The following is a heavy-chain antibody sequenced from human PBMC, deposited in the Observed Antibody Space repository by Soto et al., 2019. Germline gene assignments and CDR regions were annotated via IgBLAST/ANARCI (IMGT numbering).Heavy chain of an antibody. CDR2: INHSGST. Sequence: PSETLSLTCAVYCGSFSGYYWSWIRQPPGKGLEWIGEINHSGSTNYNPSLKSRVTISVDTSKNQFSLKLSSVTAADTAVYYCARGRRIQLWLRADFDYWGQGTLVTVSS. CDR3: ARGRRIQLWLRADFDY. V-gene: IGHV4-34*01. D-gene: IGHD5-18*01. CDR1: CGSFSGYY. J-gene: IGHJ4*01.